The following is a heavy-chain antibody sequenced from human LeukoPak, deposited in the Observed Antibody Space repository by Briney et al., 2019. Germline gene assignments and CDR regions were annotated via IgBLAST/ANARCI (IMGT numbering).Heavy chain of an antibody. Sequence: GGSLRLSCAASGFTFSSYAMHWVRQAPGKGLEWVAVISYDGSNKYYADSVKGRFTISRDNSKNTLYLQMNSLRAEDTAVYYCARDGVGIAAAGTREGSYSDYWGQGTLVTVSS. CDR1: GFTFSSYA. V-gene: IGHV3-30*04. CDR3: ARDGVGIAAAGTREGSYSDY. CDR2: ISYDGSNK. D-gene: IGHD6-13*01. J-gene: IGHJ4*02.